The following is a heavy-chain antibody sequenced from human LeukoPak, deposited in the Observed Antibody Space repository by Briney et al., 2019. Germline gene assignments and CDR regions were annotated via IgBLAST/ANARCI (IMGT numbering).Heavy chain of an antibody. D-gene: IGHD3-22*01. Sequence: GGSLRLSCAASGFTFSSYAMSWVRQPPGQGLEWVSAISGSGGSTYYADSVKGRFTISRDNSKNTLYLQMNSLRAEDTAVYYCANSCHYYDSSGYLTGWGQGTLVTVSS. CDR1: GFTFSSYA. V-gene: IGHV3-23*01. CDR3: ANSCHYYDSSGYLTG. CDR2: ISGSGGST. J-gene: IGHJ4*02.